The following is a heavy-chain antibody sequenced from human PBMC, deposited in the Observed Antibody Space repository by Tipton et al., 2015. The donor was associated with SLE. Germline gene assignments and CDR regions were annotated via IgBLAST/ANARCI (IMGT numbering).Heavy chain of an antibody. D-gene: IGHD7-27*01. CDR1: GFTFSAFW. CDR2: ISNDGGTT. Sequence: SLRLSCTASGFTFSAFWMHWARQAPGKGLEWVAVISNDGGTTFYADSVRGRFTISRDNSKNTVYLQMNSLRAEDTAVFYCARGVRTGAGDYFDYWGQGTLVAVSS. CDR3: ARGVRTGAGDYFDY. J-gene: IGHJ4*02. V-gene: IGHV3-30*03.